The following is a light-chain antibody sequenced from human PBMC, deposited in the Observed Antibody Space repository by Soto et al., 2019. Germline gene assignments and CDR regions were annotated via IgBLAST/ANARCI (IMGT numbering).Light chain of an antibody. CDR2: EAS. J-gene: IGKJ1*01. V-gene: IGKV1-5*03. Sequence: DIQMTQSPSTLSASVGDRVTITCRASQSISSWLAWYQQKPGKAPKLLIYEASSLEKGVPARFGGSGSGTEFTLTISSLQPDDFATYYCQQYNVYSWTFGKGTKVDIK. CDR3: QQYNVYSWT. CDR1: QSISSW.